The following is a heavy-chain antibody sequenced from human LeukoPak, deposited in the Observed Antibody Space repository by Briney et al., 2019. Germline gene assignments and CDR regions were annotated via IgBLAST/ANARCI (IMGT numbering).Heavy chain of an antibody. CDR2: IYYSGST. CDR1: GGSISSYY. V-gene: IGHV4-59*01. CDR3: ARVRTQSSWRYYFDY. Sequence: PSETLSLTCTVSGGSISSYYWSWIRQPPGKGLEWIGYIYYSGSTNYNPSLKSRVTISVDTSKNQFSLKLSSVTAADTAVYYCARVRTQSSWRYYFDYWGQGTLVTVSS. D-gene: IGHD6-13*01. J-gene: IGHJ4*02.